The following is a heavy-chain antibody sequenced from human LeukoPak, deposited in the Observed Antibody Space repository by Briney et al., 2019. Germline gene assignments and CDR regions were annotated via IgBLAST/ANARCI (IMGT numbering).Heavy chain of an antibody. CDR1: GYTFTGYY. V-gene: IGHV1-2*02. J-gene: IGHJ5*02. CDR3: ARSWGYYDSSGYYDVWFDP. CDR2: INPNSGGT. Sequence: GASVKVSCKASGYTFTGYYMHWVRQAPGQGLEWMGWINPNSGGTNYAQKFQGRVTMTRDTSISTAYMELSRLRSDDTAVYYCARSWGYYDSSGYYDVWFDPWGQGTLVTVSS. D-gene: IGHD3-22*01.